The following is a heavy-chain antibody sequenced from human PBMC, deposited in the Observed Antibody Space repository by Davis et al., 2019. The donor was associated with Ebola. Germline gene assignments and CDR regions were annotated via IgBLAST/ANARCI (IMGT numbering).Heavy chain of an antibody. V-gene: IGHV6-1*01. CDR3: ARGVADHPKVPHGMDI. CDR1: GDSVSTASAA. D-gene: IGHD1-14*01. Sequence: SQTLSLTCAISGDSVSTASAAWNWIRQSPSRGLEWLGRTFYRSRWYNDYATSVRGRITINPDTSTNQFSLHLNSVTPEDTAVYFCARGVADHPKVPHGMDIWGQGTTVTVSS. J-gene: IGHJ6*02. CDR2: TFYRSRWYN.